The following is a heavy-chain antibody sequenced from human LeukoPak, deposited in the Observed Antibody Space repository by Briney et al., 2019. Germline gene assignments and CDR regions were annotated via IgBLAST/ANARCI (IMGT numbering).Heavy chain of an antibody. CDR2: IYYSGST. J-gene: IGHJ4*02. V-gene: IGHV4-39*07. D-gene: IGHD7-27*01. Sequence: SETLSLTCTVSGSSISSSSYYWGWIRQPPGKGLEWIGSIYYSGSTYYNPSLKSRVTISVDTSKNQFSLKLSSVTAADTAVYYCARDASKTGTIDYWGQGTLVTVSS. CDR1: GSSISSSSYY. CDR3: ARDASKTGTIDY.